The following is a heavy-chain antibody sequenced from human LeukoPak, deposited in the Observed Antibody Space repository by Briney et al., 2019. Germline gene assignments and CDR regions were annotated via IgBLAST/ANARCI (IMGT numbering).Heavy chain of an antibody. CDR1: GFSFSSYG. J-gene: IGHJ4*02. CDR2: ISYDGSYT. Sequence: GGSLRLSYAASGFSFSSYGMHWVRQAPGKGLEWVAVISYDGSYTYYADSVKGRFTISRDNSKNMLYLQMNSLRAEDTAVYYCAKDGYSNSSGGFDYWGQGTLVTVSS. D-gene: IGHD6-6*01. V-gene: IGHV3-30*18. CDR3: AKDGYSNSSGGFDY.